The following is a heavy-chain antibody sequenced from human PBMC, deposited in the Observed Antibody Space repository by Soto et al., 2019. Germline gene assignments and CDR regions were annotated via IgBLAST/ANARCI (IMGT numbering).Heavy chain of an antibody. CDR1: GYTFTSYG. D-gene: IGHD2-2*01. J-gene: IGHJ6*04. CDR2: ISAYNGNT. Sequence: ASVKVSCKASGYTFTSYGISWVRQAPGQGLEWMGWISAYNGNTNYAQKLQGRVTMTTATSTSTAYMELRSLRSDDTAVYYCARTKGNIVVVPAAILRVVDVWGKGTTVTVSS. V-gene: IGHV1-18*01. CDR3: ARTKGNIVVVPAAILRVVDV.